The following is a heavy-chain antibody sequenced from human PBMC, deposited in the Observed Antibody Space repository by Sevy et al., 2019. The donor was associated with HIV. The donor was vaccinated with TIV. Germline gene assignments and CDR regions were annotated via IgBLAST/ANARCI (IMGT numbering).Heavy chain of an antibody. V-gene: IGHV4-59*01. D-gene: IGHD3-9*01. CDR1: GGSISNYY. J-gene: IGHJ6*02. CDR2: IYHTGIT. CDR3: AREPPYYDILAGYSYGMDV. Sequence: SETLSLTCTVSGGSISNYYWSWIQQPPGKGLEWIGYIYHTGITKNNPSLKSRVTLSVDTSKNQFSLKLSSVTAADTAVYYCAREPPYYDILAGYSYGMDVWGQGTTVTVSS.